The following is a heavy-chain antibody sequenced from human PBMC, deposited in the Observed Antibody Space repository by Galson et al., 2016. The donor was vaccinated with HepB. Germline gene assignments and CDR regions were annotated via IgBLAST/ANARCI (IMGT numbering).Heavy chain of an antibody. D-gene: IGHD5-12*01. J-gene: IGHJ4*02. V-gene: IGHV4-4*02. Sequence: GGSISSSNLWSWVRQPPGKGLGWIGEIYHSGSTNYNPSLKSRVVMSVDRSKNQFSLKLSSVTAADTAVYYCARANSGYYVHYFDYWGQGTLVTVSS. CDR1: GGSISSSNL. CDR3: ARANSGYYVHYFDY. CDR2: IYHSGST.